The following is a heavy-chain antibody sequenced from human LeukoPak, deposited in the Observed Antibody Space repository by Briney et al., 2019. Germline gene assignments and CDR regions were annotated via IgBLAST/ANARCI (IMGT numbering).Heavy chain of an antibody. CDR2: ISGSGGST. Sequence: GGSLRLSCAASGFTFSSYAMSWVRQAPGKGLEWVSAISGSGGSTYYADSVKGRFTISRDNAKNSLYLQMNSLRAEDTALYYCAKDMGYGSGSYYSGAVDYWGQGTLVTVSS. D-gene: IGHD3-10*01. V-gene: IGHV3-23*01. CDR1: GFTFSSYA. J-gene: IGHJ4*02. CDR3: AKDMGYGSGSYYSGAVDY.